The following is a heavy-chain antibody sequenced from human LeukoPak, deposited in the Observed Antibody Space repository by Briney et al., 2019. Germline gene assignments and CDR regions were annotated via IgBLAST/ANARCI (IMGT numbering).Heavy chain of an antibody. Sequence: PGGSLRLSCAASGFTFSSYWMSWVRQAPGKGLEWVANIKQDGSEKYYVDSVKGRFTISRDNAKNSLYLQMNSLRAEDTAVYYCAREDCGGDCYGFDIWGQGTMVTVSS. CDR2: IKQDGSEK. CDR1: GFTFSSYW. D-gene: IGHD2-21*01. V-gene: IGHV3-7*01. CDR3: AREDCGGDCYGFDI. J-gene: IGHJ3*02.